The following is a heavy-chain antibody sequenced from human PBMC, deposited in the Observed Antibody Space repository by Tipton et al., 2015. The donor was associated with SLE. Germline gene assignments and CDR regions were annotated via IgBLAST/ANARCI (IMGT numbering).Heavy chain of an antibody. CDR1: GGSITIGSYY. CDR3: AREGNWGFAY. CDR2: IYTSGST. Sequence: TLSLTCTVSGGSITIGSYYWSWIRQPAGRGLEWIGRIYTSGSTNYNPSLKSRVTISVDTSKNQFSLKLSSVTAADTAVYFCAREGNWGFAYWGQGTLVTVSS. D-gene: IGHD7-27*01. V-gene: IGHV4-61*02. J-gene: IGHJ4*02.